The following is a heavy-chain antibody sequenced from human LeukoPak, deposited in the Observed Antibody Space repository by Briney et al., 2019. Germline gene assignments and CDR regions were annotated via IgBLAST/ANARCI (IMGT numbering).Heavy chain of an antibody. CDR2: VDPSGGST. V-gene: IGHV1-46*04. CDR1: GYPFTSYQ. D-gene: IGHD6-19*01. J-gene: IGHJ6*03. CDR3: ARGERQWLITVYYYYMDV. Sequence: ASVKPSCNASGYPFTSYQMHRMRHAPGQGPERMGIVDPSGGSTTHAEKLQVRVTMTRGRSTTTTYMVLRRLRSEDTAMDYCARGERQWLITVYYYYMDVWGKGTGVSVSS.